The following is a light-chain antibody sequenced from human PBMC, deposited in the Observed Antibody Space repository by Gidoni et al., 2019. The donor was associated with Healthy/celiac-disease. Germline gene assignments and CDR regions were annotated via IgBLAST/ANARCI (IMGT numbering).Light chain of an antibody. CDR2: GAS. V-gene: IGKV3-20*01. CDR3: QQYGSSPRT. Sequence: EMVLTQSPGTLSLSPRERATLSWRASQSVSSCYLAWYQQKPGQAPRLLIYGASSRATGIPDRFSGSGSGTDFTLTISRLEPEDFAVYYCQQYGSSPRTFGQGTKVEIK. CDR1: QSVSSCY. J-gene: IGKJ1*01.